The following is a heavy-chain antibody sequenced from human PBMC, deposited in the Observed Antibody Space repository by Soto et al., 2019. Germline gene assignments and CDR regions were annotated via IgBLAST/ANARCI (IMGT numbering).Heavy chain of an antibody. CDR2: TNPNSGNG. CDR3: ARMATSGTLNWFDP. V-gene: IGHV1-8*01. J-gene: IGHJ5*02. Sequence: ASVKVSCKASGYAFSNNDISWVRQSTGQGLEWMGWTNPNSGNGGYAQKFQGRVTMTRDTSTSTAYMELSSLASDDTAIYYCARMATSGTLNWFDPWGQGTLVTVSS. CDR1: GYAFSNND.